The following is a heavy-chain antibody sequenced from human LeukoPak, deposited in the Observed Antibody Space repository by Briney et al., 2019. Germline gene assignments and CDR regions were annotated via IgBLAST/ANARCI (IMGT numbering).Heavy chain of an antibody. J-gene: IGHJ5*02. D-gene: IGHD2-15*01. CDR1: GFTFSAYY. Sequence: RGSLRLSCAASGFTFSAYYLSSIRPAPRKGLEWVSYISSSGITIYSADTVKSPFTISRDNANNSLYLQMNGLRAYDTAVYYCARDPALDAVVVAFSQRWFDPWGQGTLVTVSS. CDR3: ARDPALDAVVVAFSQRWFDP. V-gene: IGHV3-11*04. CDR2: ISSSGITI.